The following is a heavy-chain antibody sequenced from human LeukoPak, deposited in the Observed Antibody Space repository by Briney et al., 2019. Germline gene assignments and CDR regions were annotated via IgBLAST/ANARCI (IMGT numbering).Heavy chain of an antibody. Sequence: GASVKVSCKASGYTFTNYDISWVRQAPGQGLEWMGGNIPIFGTANYAQKFQGRVTITADESTSTAYMELSSLRSEDTAVYYCARDKVVAAKLGLGSSWFDPWGQGTLVTVSS. CDR3: ARDKVVAAKLGLGSSWFDP. CDR2: NIPIFGTA. J-gene: IGHJ5*02. D-gene: IGHD2-15*01. V-gene: IGHV1-69*13. CDR1: GYTFTNYD.